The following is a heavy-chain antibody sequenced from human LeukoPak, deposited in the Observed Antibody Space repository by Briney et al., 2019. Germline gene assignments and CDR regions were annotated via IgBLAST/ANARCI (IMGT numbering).Heavy chain of an antibody. J-gene: IGHJ6*02. CDR1: GGSISSHY. CDR3: ARMPPLWFGTPVYGMDV. Sequence: SETLSLTCTVSGGSISSHYWSWIRQPPGKGLEWIGYIYYSGSTNYNPSLKSRVTISVDTSKNQFSLKLSSVTAADTAVYYCARMPPLWFGTPVYGMDVWGQGTTVTVSS. CDR2: IYYSGST. D-gene: IGHD3-10*01. V-gene: IGHV4-59*11.